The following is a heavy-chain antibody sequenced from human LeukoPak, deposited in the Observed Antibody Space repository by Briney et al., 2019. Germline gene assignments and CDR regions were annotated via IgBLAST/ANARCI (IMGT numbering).Heavy chain of an antibody. V-gene: IGHV3-23*01. CDR1: GFTFSSYA. Sequence: GGSLRLSCAASGFTFSSYAMSWVRQAPGKGLDWVSGISGSGGSTYYADSVKGRFTISRDNSKNTLYLQMNSLRAEDTAVYYCARDLTVAGTVFDYWGQGTLVTVSS. CDR2: ISGSGGST. J-gene: IGHJ4*02. CDR3: ARDLTVAGTVFDY. D-gene: IGHD6-19*01.